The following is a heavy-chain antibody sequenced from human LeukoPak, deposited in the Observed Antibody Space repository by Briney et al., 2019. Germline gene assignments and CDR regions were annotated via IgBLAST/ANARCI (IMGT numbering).Heavy chain of an antibody. V-gene: IGHV3-21*01. J-gene: IGHJ6*02. D-gene: IGHD5-24*01. Sequence: GGSLRLSCAASGFTFRSYSMNWVRQAPGKGLEGVSSISSSSSYIYYADSVKGRFTISRDNAKNSLYLQMNSLRAEDTAVYYCARDPRDGYNYYYYYGMDVWGQGTTVTVSS. CDR1: GFTFRSYS. CDR3: ARDPRDGYNYYYYYGMDV. CDR2: ISSSSSYI.